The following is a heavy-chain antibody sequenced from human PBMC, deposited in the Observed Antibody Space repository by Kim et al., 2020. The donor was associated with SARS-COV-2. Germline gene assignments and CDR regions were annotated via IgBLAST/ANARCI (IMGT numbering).Heavy chain of an antibody. V-gene: IGHV3-21*01. D-gene: IGHD3-22*01. CDR2: ISSSSSYI. J-gene: IGHJ4*02. CDR3: ARDLYYDSSGYYYGEGYFDY. CDR1: GFTFSSYS. Sequence: GGSLRLSCAASGFTFSSYSMNWVRQAPGKGLEWVSSISSSSSYIYSADSVKGRFTISRDNAKNSLYLQMNSLRAEDTAVYYCARDLYYDSSGYYYGEGYFDYWGQGTMVTVSS.